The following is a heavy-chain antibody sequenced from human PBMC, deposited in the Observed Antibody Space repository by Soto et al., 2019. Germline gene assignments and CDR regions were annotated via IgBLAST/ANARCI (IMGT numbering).Heavy chain of an antibody. J-gene: IGHJ4*02. V-gene: IGHV1-18*01. Sequence: SVKVSCEASGYTFRIYGITWVRQAPGQGLEWMGWISANDGNTHYAQKIQGRATMTTDTSTSTAYLEVRSLRSDDTAVYYCARKGTGAPVDYWGQGTLVTVSS. CDR2: ISANDGNT. CDR3: ARKGTGAPVDY. CDR1: GYTFRIYG.